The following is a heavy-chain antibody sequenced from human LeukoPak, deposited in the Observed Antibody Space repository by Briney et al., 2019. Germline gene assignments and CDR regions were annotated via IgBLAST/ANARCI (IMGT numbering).Heavy chain of an antibody. Sequence: PSETLSLTCTVSGASISSYYWSWIRRPPGKGLEWIGYIYYSGSTNYNPSLKSRVTISVDTSKNQFSLKLSSVTAADTAVYYCARWLYSDTAMVYYFDYWGQGTLVTVSS. CDR1: GASISSYY. D-gene: IGHD5-18*01. CDR3: ARWLYSDTAMVYYFDY. CDR2: IYYSGST. J-gene: IGHJ4*02. V-gene: IGHV4-59*01.